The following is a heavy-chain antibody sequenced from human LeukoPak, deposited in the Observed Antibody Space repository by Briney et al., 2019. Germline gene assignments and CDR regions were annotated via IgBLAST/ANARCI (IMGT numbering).Heavy chain of an antibody. CDR2: IYYTGST. CDR3: ARDNMSCRGNRCYPEYYFDS. J-gene: IGHJ4*02. CDR1: GGSISSGDYS. Sequence: PSQTLSLTCGVSGGSISSGDYSWSWIRQPPGKGLEWIGYIYYTGSTQYNPSPKSRVTMSLDKSKNQLSLKLMSVTAADTAVYYCARDNMSCRGNRCYPEYYFDSWGQGTLVTVSS. V-gene: IGHV4-30-4*07. D-gene: IGHD2-15*01.